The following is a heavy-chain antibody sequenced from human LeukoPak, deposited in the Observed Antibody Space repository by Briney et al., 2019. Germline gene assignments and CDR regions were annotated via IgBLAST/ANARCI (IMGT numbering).Heavy chain of an antibody. Sequence: SETLSLTCAVYGGSFSGYYWSWIRQPPGKGLEWIGEINHSGSTNYNPSLKSRVTISVDTSKNQFSLKRSSVTAADTAVYYCARDSPPMVRGVFRYWGQGALVTVSS. J-gene: IGHJ4*02. CDR2: INHSGST. CDR3: ARDSPPMVRGVFRY. V-gene: IGHV4-34*01. CDR1: GGSFSGYY. D-gene: IGHD3-10*01.